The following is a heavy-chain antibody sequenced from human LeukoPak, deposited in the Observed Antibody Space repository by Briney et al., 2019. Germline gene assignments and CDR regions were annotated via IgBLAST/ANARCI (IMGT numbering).Heavy chain of an antibody. D-gene: IGHD3-22*01. CDR3: AKDRNTLLVVESSDF. CDR2: ISGSGGST. J-gene: IGHJ4*02. V-gene: IGHV3-23*01. CDR1: GFTFAGYA. Sequence: PGGSLRLSCAASGFTFAGYAMSWVRQAPGKGLEGVSSISGSGGSTYYADSVKGRFIVSRDNSKNTLYLQMNSLRAEDTAVYYCAKDRNTLLVVESSDFWGQGTLVTVSS.